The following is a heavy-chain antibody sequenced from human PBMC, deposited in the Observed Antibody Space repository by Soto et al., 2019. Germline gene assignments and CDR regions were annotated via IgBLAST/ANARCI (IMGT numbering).Heavy chain of an antibody. V-gene: IGHV3-23*01. CDR2: ISGSGGST. J-gene: IGHJ4*02. CDR1: GFTFSSYA. D-gene: IGHD2-15*01. CDR3: AKLHCSGGSCYSLSVYGASRVSIDY. Sequence: EVQLLESGGGLVQPGGSLRLSCAASGFTFSSYAMSWVRQAPGKGLEWVSAISGSGGSTYYADSVKGRFTISRDNSKNTLYLQMNSLRAEDTAVYYCAKLHCSGGSCYSLSVYGASRVSIDYWGQGTLVTVSS.